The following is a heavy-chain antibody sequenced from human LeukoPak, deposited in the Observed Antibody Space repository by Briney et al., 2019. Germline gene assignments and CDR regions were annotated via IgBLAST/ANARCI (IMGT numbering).Heavy chain of an antibody. V-gene: IGHV4-61*02. CDR1: GGSISSGSYY. J-gene: IGHJ4*02. CDR2: IYTSGST. Sequence: SETLSLTCTVSGGSISSGSYYWSWIRQPAGKGLEWIGRIYTSGSTNYNPSLKSRVTISVAPSKNPFSLKQSPLPAAGTAVYYCASGFDYWGQGPLATVSS. CDR3: ASGFDY.